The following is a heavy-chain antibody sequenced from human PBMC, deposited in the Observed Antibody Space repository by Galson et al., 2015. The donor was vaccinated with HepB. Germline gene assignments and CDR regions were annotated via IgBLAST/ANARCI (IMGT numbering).Heavy chain of an antibody. V-gene: IGHV3-21*01. J-gene: IGHJ3*02. Sequence: SLRLSCAASGFTFSSYSMNWVRQAPGKGLEWVSSISSSSSYIYYADSVKGRFTISRDNAKNSLYLQMNSLRAEDTAVYYCVRETMSGSSSWSFDAFDIWGQGTMVTVSS. CDR2: ISSSSSYI. CDR3: VRETMSGSSSWSFDAFDI. CDR1: GFTFSSYS. D-gene: IGHD6-13*01.